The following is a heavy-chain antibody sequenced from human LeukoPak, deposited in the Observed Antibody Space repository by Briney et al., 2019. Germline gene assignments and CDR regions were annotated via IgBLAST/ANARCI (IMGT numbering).Heavy chain of an antibody. Sequence: SETLSLTCTVSGGSISSYYWSWIRQPAGKGLEWIGRIYTSGSTNYNPSLKSRVTMSVDTSKNQFSLKLSSVTAADTAVYYCAREGIAAAGSYYFDYWGQGTLVTVSS. CDR2: IYTSGST. V-gene: IGHV4-4*07. D-gene: IGHD6-13*01. CDR3: AREGIAAAGSYYFDY. J-gene: IGHJ4*02. CDR1: GGSISSYY.